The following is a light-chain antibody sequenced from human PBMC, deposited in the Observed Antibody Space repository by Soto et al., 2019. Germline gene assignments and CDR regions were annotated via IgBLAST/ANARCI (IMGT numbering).Light chain of an antibody. J-gene: IGKJ1*01. CDR3: LQDYMYPWT. Sequence: AIQMTQSPSSLSASVGDTVTITCRASQGIRNDLGWFQQKPGKAPNLLIYGASTLQSGVPSRFSGSGSGTDFTLTISSLQPEDFATYYCLQDYMYPWTFGQGTKVEVK. CDR2: GAS. CDR1: QGIRND. V-gene: IGKV1-6*01.